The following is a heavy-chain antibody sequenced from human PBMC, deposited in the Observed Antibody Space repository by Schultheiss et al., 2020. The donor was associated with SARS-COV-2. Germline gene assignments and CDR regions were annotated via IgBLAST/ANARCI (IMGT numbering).Heavy chain of an antibody. CDR2: ISTTSSTI. CDR1: GFTFSFYD. Sequence: GESLKISCEASGFTFSFYDMNWVRQAPGKGLEWLSYISTTSSTIYYADSVKGRFTISRDNAENSLYLQMSSLRAEDTAVYFCVRDTPGTSGSYYPLDYWGQGSLVTVAS. CDR3: VRDTPGTSGSYYPLDY. V-gene: IGHV3-48*01. D-gene: IGHD3-10*01. J-gene: IGHJ4*02.